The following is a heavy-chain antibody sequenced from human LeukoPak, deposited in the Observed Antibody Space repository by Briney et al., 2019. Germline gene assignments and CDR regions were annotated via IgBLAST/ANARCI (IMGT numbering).Heavy chain of an antibody. V-gene: IGHV1-69*13. Sequence: SVKVSCKASGGTFSSYAISWVREAPGQGLEWMGGIIPIFGTAIYAQKFQGRVTITADESTSTAYMELSSLRSEDTAVYYCARSNSYSSSWYKGWFDPWGQGTLVTVSS. CDR1: GGTFSSYA. CDR3: ARSNSYSSSWYKGWFDP. J-gene: IGHJ5*02. D-gene: IGHD6-13*01. CDR2: IIPIFGTA.